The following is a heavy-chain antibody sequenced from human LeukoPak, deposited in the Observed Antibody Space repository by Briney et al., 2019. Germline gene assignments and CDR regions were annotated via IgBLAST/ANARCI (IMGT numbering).Heavy chain of an antibody. V-gene: IGHV1-69*13. D-gene: IGHD3-3*01. J-gene: IGHJ6*02. CDR1: GGASSSYA. Sequence: SVKVSCKASGGASSSYAISWVRQAPGQGLEWMGGIIPIFGTANYAQKFQGRVTITADESTSTAYMELSSLRSEDTAVYYCATHYDFWSGYYPKDYYYGMDVWGQGTTVTVSS. CDR3: ATHYDFWSGYYPKDYYYGMDV. CDR2: IIPIFGTA.